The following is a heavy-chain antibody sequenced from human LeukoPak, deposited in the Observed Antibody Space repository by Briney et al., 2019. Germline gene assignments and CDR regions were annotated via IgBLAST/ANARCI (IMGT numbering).Heavy chain of an antibody. V-gene: IGHV1-69*13. CDR3: AREGSRVVVVVAATTGVYAFDI. Sequence: SVKVSCKASGGTFSSYAISWVRQAPGQGLEWMGGIIPIFGTANYAQKFQGRVTITADESTSTAYMELSSLRSEDTAVYYCAREGSRVVVVVAATTGVYAFDIWGQGTMVTVSS. CDR1: GGTFSSYA. CDR2: IIPIFGTA. D-gene: IGHD2-15*01. J-gene: IGHJ3*02.